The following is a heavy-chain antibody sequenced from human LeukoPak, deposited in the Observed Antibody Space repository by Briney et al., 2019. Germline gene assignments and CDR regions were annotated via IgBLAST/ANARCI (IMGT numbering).Heavy chain of an antibody. CDR1: GFTFNGYY. CDR2: INPHSGGT. J-gene: IGHJ4*02. V-gene: IGHV1-2*02. D-gene: IGHD2-21*02. Sequence: ASVKVSCKASGFTFNGYYIHWVRQAPGQGLEWMGYINPHSGGTNSPQNVQGRVTMSTDTSKSAAYMQLSSLTADDTAMYYCVREGNELLSKNFDYWGRGTLVRVSS. CDR3: VREGNELLSKNFDY.